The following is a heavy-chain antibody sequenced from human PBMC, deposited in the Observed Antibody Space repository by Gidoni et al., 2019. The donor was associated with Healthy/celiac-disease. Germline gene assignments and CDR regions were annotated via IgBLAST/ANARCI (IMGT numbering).Heavy chain of an antibody. CDR3: AREGASPYYYYGMDV. V-gene: IGHV3-48*02. J-gene: IGHJ6*02. D-gene: IGHD1-26*01. CDR2: MSSISSTI. Sequence: EVQLVESGGGLVQPGGSLRLSCAASGFTFSSYSMNWVRQAPWKGLEWVSYMSSISSTIYYADSVKGRFTISRDNAKNSLYLQMNSLRDEDTAVYYCAREGASPYYYYGMDVWGQGTTVTVSS. CDR1: GFTFSSYS.